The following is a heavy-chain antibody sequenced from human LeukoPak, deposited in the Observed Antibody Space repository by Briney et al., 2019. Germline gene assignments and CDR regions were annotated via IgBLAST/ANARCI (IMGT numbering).Heavy chain of an antibody. V-gene: IGHV4-34*01. CDR1: GGSFSGYY. D-gene: IGHD6-19*01. CDR3: ARVSLSSGWYVKLNTIDY. Sequence: SETLSLTCAVYGGSFSGYYWSWIRQPPGKGLEWIGEINHSGSTNYNPSLKSRVTISVDTSKNQFSLKLSSVTAADTAVYYCARVSLSSGWYVKLNTIDYWGQGTLVTVSS. J-gene: IGHJ4*02. CDR2: INHSGST.